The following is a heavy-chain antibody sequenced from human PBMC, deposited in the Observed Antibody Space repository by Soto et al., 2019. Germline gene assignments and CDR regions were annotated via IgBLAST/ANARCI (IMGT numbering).Heavy chain of an antibody. D-gene: IGHD3-3*01. Sequence: QVQLQQWGAGLLKPSETLSLTCAVYGGSFSGYYWSWIRQPPGKGLEWIGEINHSGSTNYNPSLKRRVTISVDTSKNQFSLKLSSVTAADTAVYYCARGYSNFGVVIRYYYYMDVWGKGTTVTVSS. CDR2: INHSGST. V-gene: IGHV4-34*01. J-gene: IGHJ6*03. CDR1: GGSFSGYY. CDR3: ARGYSNFGVVIRYYYYMDV.